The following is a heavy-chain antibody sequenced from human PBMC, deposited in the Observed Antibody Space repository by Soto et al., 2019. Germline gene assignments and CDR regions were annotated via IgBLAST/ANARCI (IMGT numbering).Heavy chain of an antibody. CDR1: GGTFSSYT. Sequence: SVKVSCKASGGTFSSYTISWVRQAPGQGLEWMGRIIPILGIANYAQKFQGRVTITADKSTSTAYMELSSLRSEDTAVYYCARLSVVLVTTNCYGYYGMDVWGQGTTVTVSS. V-gene: IGHV1-69*02. J-gene: IGHJ6*02. D-gene: IGHD2-15*01. CDR2: IIPILGIA. CDR3: ARLSVVLVTTNCYGYYGMDV.